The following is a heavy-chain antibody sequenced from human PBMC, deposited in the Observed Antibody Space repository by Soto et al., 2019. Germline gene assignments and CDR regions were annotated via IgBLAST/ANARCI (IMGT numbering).Heavy chain of an antibody. J-gene: IGHJ4*02. CDR3: ARLSSIDSSGYYLDY. V-gene: IGHV4-31*03. Sequence: QVQLQESGPGLVKPSQTLSLTCTVSGGSISSGDYYWSWIRQHPVQGLEWIGYIYYSGSTHYSSSLKSRVTMSIDTSKHQVPLKLTSVTAADTAVYYCARLSSIDSSGYYLDYWGQGTLVTVSS. D-gene: IGHD3-22*01. CDR1: GGSISSGDYY. CDR2: IYYSGST.